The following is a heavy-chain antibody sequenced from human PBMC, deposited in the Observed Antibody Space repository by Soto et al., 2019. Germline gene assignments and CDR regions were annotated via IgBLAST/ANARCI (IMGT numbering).Heavy chain of an antibody. Sequence: EGSLRLSCAASGFTFSSYAMHWVRQAPGKGLEWVAVISYDGSNKYYADSVKGRFTISRDNSKNTLYLQMNSLRAEDTAVYYCARDGEGYYYDSSGYYRGRYFDYGRQGPLVTVSP. CDR1: GFTFSSYA. CDR3: ARDGEGYYYDSSGYYRGRYFDY. CDR2: ISYDGSNK. V-gene: IGHV3-30-3*01. D-gene: IGHD3-22*01. J-gene: IGHJ4*02.